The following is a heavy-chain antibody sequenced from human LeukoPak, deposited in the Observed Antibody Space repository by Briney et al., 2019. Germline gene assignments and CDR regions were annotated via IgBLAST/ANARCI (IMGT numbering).Heavy chain of an antibody. Sequence: PSETLSLTCTVSGGSFSPDYWSWIRQPAEQGLEWIGRIYTSGSSNYNPSLKSRATMSVDTSKNQISLKLTSVTAADTAVYYCARDRFSGSFSGFDYWGQGALVTVSS. J-gene: IGHJ4*02. V-gene: IGHV4-4*07. CDR3: ARDRFSGSFSGFDY. CDR1: GGSFSPDY. D-gene: IGHD1-26*01. CDR2: IYTSGSS.